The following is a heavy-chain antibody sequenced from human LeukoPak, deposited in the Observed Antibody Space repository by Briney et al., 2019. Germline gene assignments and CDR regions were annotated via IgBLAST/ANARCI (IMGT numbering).Heavy chain of an antibody. Sequence: PGGSLRLSCAASGFAFSSYEMNWVRQAPGKGLEWVSYISSSGSTIYYADSVKGRFTISRDNAKNSLYLQMNSLRAEDTGVYYCARDLFGAGDYWGQGTLVTVSS. D-gene: IGHD3-10*02. CDR3: ARDLFGAGDY. V-gene: IGHV3-48*03. J-gene: IGHJ4*02. CDR2: ISSSGSTI. CDR1: GFAFSSYE.